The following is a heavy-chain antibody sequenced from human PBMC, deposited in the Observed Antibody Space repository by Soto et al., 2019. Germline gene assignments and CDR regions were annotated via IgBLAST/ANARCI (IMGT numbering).Heavy chain of an antibody. CDR1: GFTFSTYG. J-gene: IGHJ4*02. CDR2: IWYDGSNK. D-gene: IGHD5-18*01. V-gene: IGHV3-33*01. Sequence: QVQLVESGGGVVQPGKSLRLSCAASGFTFSTYGMHWVRQAPGKGLEWVAVIWYDGSNKYHGDSLKGRFTISRDNSKNTLYLQINNLRAEDRAVYYCGSDGALGDTAVVDSWGQGTLVTVSS. CDR3: GSDGALGDTAVVDS.